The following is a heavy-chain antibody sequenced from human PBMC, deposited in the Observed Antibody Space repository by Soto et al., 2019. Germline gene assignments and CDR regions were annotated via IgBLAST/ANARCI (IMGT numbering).Heavy chain of an antibody. Sequence: SETLSLTCAVYGVTFSGYYWSWIRQSPGKGLEWIAEINHSGSTNYNPSLKSRVTISVDTSKNQFSLKLSSVTAADTAVYYCARKTGVRYYFEYWGQGMLVTVSS. D-gene: IGHD3-10*01. CDR2: INHSGST. V-gene: IGHV4-34*01. J-gene: IGHJ4*02. CDR1: GVTFSGYY. CDR3: ARKTGVRYYFEY.